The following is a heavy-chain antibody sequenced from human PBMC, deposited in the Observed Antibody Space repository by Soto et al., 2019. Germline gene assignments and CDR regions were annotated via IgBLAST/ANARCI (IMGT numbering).Heavy chain of an antibody. V-gene: IGHV3-11*03. Sequence: GSLRLSCAASGFTFSNYYMSWIRQAPGKGLEWVSYISSTSTYTNYADSVKGRFTISRDNAKNSLYLQMNSLRAKDTAVYYCARTANDLEWFDPWGQGTLVTVSS. J-gene: IGHJ5*02. D-gene: IGHD1-1*01. CDR1: GFTFSNYY. CDR2: ISSTSTYT. CDR3: ARTANDLEWFDP.